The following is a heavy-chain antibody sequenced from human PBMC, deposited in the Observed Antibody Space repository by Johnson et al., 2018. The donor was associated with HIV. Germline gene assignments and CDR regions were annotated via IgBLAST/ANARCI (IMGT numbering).Heavy chain of an antibody. CDR3: VKDPGSRYDFWSGFPSSS. Sequence: VQLVESGGGLVQPGGSLRLSCAASGFAFRTYWMVWVRQVPGKRPVWVARIYNDGSRTTYAASVRGRFTISRDNPKDSLYLQMNSLRGEDTALYYCVKDPGSRYDFWSGFPSSSWGQGTMVTVSS. CDR1: GFAFRTYW. D-gene: IGHD3-3*01. J-gene: IGHJ3*01. CDR2: IYNDGSRT. V-gene: IGHV3-74*03.